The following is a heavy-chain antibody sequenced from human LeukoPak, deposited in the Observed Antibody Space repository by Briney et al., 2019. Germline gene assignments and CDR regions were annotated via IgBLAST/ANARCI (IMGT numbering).Heavy chain of an antibody. V-gene: IGHV1-2*02. Sequence: ASVKVSCKASGYTFTDYYMHRVRQAPRQGLEWVGSFNPYSGASKYAQKLQGRVTMTGDTSISTAYLQLGRVIGDDTAVYYCAKNGDYGYAMDVWGQGTTVTVSS. J-gene: IGHJ6*02. CDR1: GYTFTDYY. CDR3: AKNGDYGYAMDV. CDR2: FNPYSGAS. D-gene: IGHD4-17*01.